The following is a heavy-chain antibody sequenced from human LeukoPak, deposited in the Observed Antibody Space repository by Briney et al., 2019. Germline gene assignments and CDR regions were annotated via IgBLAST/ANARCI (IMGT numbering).Heavy chain of an antibody. CDR2: IIPIFVTA. CDR3: ARELKGAFDI. CDR1: GVTLSSYA. J-gene: IGHJ3*02. Sequence: ASVKVSCKASGVTLSSYAISWVRQAPGQGLEWIGGIIPIFVTANYAQKFQSRVTITADESTSTAYMELSSLRSEDTAVYYCARELKGAFDIWGQGTMVTVYS. V-gene: IGHV1-69*13.